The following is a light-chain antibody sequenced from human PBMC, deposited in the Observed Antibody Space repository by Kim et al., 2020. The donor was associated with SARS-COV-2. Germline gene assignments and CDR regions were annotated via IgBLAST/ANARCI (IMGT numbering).Light chain of an antibody. V-gene: IGLV4-69*01. CDR2: LNSDGSH. CDR3: QTWDTRILV. Sequence: QLVLTQSPSASASLGASVKLTCTLSSGHSRNAIAWHQQQPERGPRYLMKLNSDGSHTKGDGIPDRFSGSSSGAERYLTISSLQSEDEADYYCQTWDTRILVFCGGTQLTVL. CDR1: SGHSRNA. J-gene: IGLJ3*02.